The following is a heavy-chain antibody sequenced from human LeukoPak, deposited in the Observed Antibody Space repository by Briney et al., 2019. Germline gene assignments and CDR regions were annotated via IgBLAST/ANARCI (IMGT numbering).Heavy chain of an antibody. Sequence: SETLSLTCTVSGYSISSDYYWGWIRQPPGKGLEWIGSVHHSGRTYYNPSLKSRVTISVDTSKNQFSLKLNSVTAADTAVYYCRCDGGGYWYYFDYWGQGTLVTVSS. CDR3: RCDGGGYWYYFDY. CDR1: GYSISSDYY. V-gene: IGHV4-38-2*02. CDR2: VHHSGRT. J-gene: IGHJ4*02. D-gene: IGHD3-22*01.